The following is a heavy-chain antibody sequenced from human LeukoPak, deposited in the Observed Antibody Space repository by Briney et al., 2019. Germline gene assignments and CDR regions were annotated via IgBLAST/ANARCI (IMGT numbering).Heavy chain of an antibody. D-gene: IGHD5/OR15-5a*01. CDR1: GGTFSSYA. CDR2: IIPIFGTA. CDR3: ARGLAPNYYYYYMDV. V-gene: IGHV1-69*06. Sequence: GASVKVSCKASGGTFSSYAISWVRQAPGQGLEWMGGIIPIFGTANYAQKFQGRVTITADKSTSTAYMELSSLRSEDTAVYYCARGLAPNYYYYYMDVWGKGTTVTISS. J-gene: IGHJ6*03.